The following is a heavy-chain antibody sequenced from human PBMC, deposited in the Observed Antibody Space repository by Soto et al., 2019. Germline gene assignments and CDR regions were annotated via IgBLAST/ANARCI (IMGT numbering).Heavy chain of an antibody. CDR2: INPSGGST. Sequence: GASVKVSCKASGYTFTSYYMHWVRQAPGQGLVWMGIINPSGGSTSYAQKFQGRVTMTRDTSTSTVYMELSSLRSEDTAVYYCARDRHSSSWYALNRSFDYWGQGTLVTVSS. D-gene: IGHD6-13*01. CDR1: GYTFTSYY. J-gene: IGHJ4*02. V-gene: IGHV1-46*01. CDR3: ARDRHSSSWYALNRSFDY.